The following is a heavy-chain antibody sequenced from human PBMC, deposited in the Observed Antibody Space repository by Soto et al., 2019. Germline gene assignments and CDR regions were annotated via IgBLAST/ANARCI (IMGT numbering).Heavy chain of an antibody. D-gene: IGHD3-22*01. CDR1: GIIFTGYG. V-gene: IGHV3-30*02. CDR3: AKETERSESSGYYPTSPGFDH. CDR2: IRYDGSNI. J-gene: IGHJ4*02. Sequence: HPGGSLRLSCAVSGIIFTGYGMHWVRQAPGKGLEWVAIIRYDGSNIYYADSVKGRFTISRDNSKNTLYLQMNSLRAEDTAVYSCAKETERSESSGYYPTSPGFDHWGQGTLVTVSS.